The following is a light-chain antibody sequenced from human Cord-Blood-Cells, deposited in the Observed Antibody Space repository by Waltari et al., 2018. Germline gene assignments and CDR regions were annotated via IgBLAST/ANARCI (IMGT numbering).Light chain of an antibody. V-gene: IGKV1-33*01. J-gene: IGKJ4*01. CDR2: DAS. Sequence: DIKMTQPPSSVSASVGDRVTITCQASQDISNYFNWYQQKPGKAPKLLIYDASNLETGVPSRFSGSGSGTDFTFTISSLQPEDIATYYCQQYDNLPLTFGGGTKVEIK. CDR1: QDISNY. CDR3: QQYDNLPLT.